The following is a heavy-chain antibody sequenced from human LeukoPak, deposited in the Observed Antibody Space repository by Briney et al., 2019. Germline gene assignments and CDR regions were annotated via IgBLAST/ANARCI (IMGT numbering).Heavy chain of an antibody. D-gene: IGHD2-21*01. Sequence: GGSLKLSCAASGFTFSSYVMSWVRQAPGKGLEWVAHIKQDESEKYFVDSVKGRFTISRDNARNSLYLQMNSLRAEDTAVYYCARSLFSARRSPFDSWGQGTLVTVSS. CDR1: GFTFSSYV. J-gene: IGHJ4*02. CDR2: IKQDESEK. V-gene: IGHV3-7*01. CDR3: ARSLFSARRSPFDS.